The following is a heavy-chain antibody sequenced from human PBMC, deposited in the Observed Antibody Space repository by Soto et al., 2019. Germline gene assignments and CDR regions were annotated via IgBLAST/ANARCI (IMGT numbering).Heavy chain of an antibody. J-gene: IGHJ5*02. CDR2: IYYTGIT. Sequence: PSETLSLTCTVSGGSISSGSYFWSWVRQRPGEGLEWIGNIYYTGITYYNLSLKSRVAISVDTSKNHFSLTLTSLTAADTAIYYCARVLLIPSKQLDPWGQGTLVTVSS. D-gene: IGHD3-9*01. CDR1: GGSISSGSYF. CDR3: ARVLLIPSKQLDP. V-gene: IGHV4-31*03.